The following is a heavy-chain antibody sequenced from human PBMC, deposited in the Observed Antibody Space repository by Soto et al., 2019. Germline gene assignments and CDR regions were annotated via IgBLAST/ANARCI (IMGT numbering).Heavy chain of an antibody. V-gene: IGHV3-23*01. D-gene: IGHD1-26*01. CDR2: ISGSGGST. J-gene: IGHJ4*02. Sequence: EVQLLESGGGLVQPGGSLRLSCAASGFTFSSYAMSWVRQAPGKGLEWVSAISGSGGSTYYADSVKGRFTISRDNSKNTLDLQMNSLRAEDTAVYYCAKDGNRIPRYFDYWGQGTLVTVSS. CDR3: AKDGNRIPRYFDY. CDR1: GFTFSSYA.